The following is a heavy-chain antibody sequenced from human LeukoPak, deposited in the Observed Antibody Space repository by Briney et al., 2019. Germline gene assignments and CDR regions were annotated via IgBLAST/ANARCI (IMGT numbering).Heavy chain of an antibody. CDR3: ARLAGDIYAPRFDY. CDR1: GGSISSSGYC. V-gene: IGHV4-61*08. D-gene: IGHD2-15*01. Sequence: SETLSLTCTVSGGSISSSGYCWSWIRQPPGKGLEWIGYIYYSGSTNYNPSLKSRVTISLDTSKNQFSLKLSSVTAADTAVYYCARLAGDIYAPRFDYWGQGTLVTVSS. CDR2: IYYSGST. J-gene: IGHJ4*02.